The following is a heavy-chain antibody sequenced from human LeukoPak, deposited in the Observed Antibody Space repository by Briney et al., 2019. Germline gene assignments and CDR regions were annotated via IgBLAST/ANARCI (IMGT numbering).Heavy chain of an antibody. D-gene: IGHD1-26*01. CDR1: GFTFSDYE. J-gene: IGHJ4*02. Sequence: PGGSLRLSCAVPGFTFSDYEMNWVRQAPGKGLEWVSYISNSGSTTFFADSVKGRFTISRDNAKNTVYLQMNSLRAEDTAVYYCARDLTGAVFDFWGQGTLVTVSS. V-gene: IGHV3-48*03. CDR2: ISNSGSTT. CDR3: ARDLTGAVFDF.